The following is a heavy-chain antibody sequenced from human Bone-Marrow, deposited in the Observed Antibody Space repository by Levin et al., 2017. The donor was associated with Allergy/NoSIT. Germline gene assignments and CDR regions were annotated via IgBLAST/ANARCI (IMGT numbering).Heavy chain of an antibody. Sequence: PGESLKISCRISGYTFSTYWIAWVRQMPDKGLEWMGLIYPSDADTRYSPSFQGQVTISADKSISTAYLQWNSLKASDTAIYYCATLGIQEAATAGVAASDIWGQGTMVIVSS. V-gene: IGHV5-51*01. CDR3: ATLGIQEAATAGVAASDI. J-gene: IGHJ3*02. D-gene: IGHD2-15*01. CDR1: GYTFSTYW. CDR2: IYPSDADT.